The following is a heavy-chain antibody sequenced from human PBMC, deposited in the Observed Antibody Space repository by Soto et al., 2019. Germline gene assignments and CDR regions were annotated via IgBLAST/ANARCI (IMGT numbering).Heavy chain of an antibody. V-gene: IGHV4-59*01. CDR1: GGSISSYY. CDR3: AGRYYDFWSGYYSPGAFDI. Sequence: QVQLQESGPGLVKPSETLSLTCTVSGGSISSYYWSWIRQPPGKGLEWIGYIYYSGSTNYNPSLKRRVTISVDTSKNQFSLKLSSVTAADTAVYYCAGRYYDFWSGYYSPGAFDIWGQGTMVTVSS. D-gene: IGHD3-3*01. CDR2: IYYSGST. J-gene: IGHJ3*02.